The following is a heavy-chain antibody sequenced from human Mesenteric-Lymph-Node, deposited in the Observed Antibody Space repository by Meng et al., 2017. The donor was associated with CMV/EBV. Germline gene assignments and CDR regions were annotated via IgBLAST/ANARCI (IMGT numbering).Heavy chain of an antibody. CDR3: ARAPDWGHFDY. CDR1: GFTFSSYA. D-gene: IGHD7-27*01. J-gene: IGHJ4*02. Sequence: GESLKISCAASGFTFSSYAMHWVRQAPGKGLEWVAVISYDGSNKYYADSVKGRSTISRDISKSTLYLLINSLKTEDTAVYYCARAPDWGHFDYWGQGSLVTVSS. CDR2: ISYDGSNK. V-gene: IGHV3-30*04.